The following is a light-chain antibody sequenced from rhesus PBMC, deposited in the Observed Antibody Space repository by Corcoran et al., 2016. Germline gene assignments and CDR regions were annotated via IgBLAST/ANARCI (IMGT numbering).Light chain of an antibody. Sequence: DIQMTQSPSSLSASVGDTVTITCWASQGISSYVNWFQQKRGKAPKLLFYAASRWESGVPSKFTGSGAGTEFTLTISSLQPEDFAVYYCLQHNSSPYSFGQGTKVEIK. V-gene: IGKV1-28*01. CDR1: QGISSY. CDR3: LQHNSSPYS. J-gene: IGKJ2*01. CDR2: AAS.